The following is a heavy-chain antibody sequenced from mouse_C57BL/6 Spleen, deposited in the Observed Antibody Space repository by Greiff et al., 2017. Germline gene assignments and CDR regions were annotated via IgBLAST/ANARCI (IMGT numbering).Heavy chain of an antibody. Sequence: VQLQQSGAELVKPGASVKISCKASGYAFSSYWMNWVKQRPGKGLEWIGQIYPGDGDTNYNGKFKGKATLTADKSSSTAYMQLSSLTSEDSVVYFCARSPLTGTRFAYWGQGTLVTVSA. CDR1: GYAFSSYW. J-gene: IGHJ3*01. CDR3: ARSPLTGTRFAY. CDR2: IYPGDGDT. V-gene: IGHV1-80*01. D-gene: IGHD4-1*01.